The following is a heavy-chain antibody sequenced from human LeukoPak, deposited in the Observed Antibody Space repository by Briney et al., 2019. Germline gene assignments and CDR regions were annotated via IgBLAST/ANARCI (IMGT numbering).Heavy chain of an antibody. D-gene: IGHD2-2*01. CDR1: GFIISKY. CDR3: ARAPTVLVGYCSSSSCQADY. J-gene: IGHJ4*02. Sequence: GGSLRLSCAASGFIISKYMSWVRQAPGKGLEWVSVMYSGGTRFYADSVRGRFTISRDNAENSLYLQMNSLRVEDTAVYYCARAPTVLVGYCSSSSCQADYWGQGTLVTVSS. V-gene: IGHV3-53*01. CDR2: MYSGGTR.